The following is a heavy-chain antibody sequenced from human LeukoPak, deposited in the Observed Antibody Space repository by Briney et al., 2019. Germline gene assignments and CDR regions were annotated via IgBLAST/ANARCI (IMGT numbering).Heavy chain of an antibody. CDR2: INGDGSSA. CDR1: GFTFSNFW. D-gene: IGHD5-12*01. J-gene: IGHJ4*02. V-gene: IGHV3-74*01. Sequence: PGGSLRLSCAASGFTFSNFWILWVRQAPGKGLVWVSRINGDGSSASYADSVKGRFTISRDNAKNTLFLQMSSLRAEDTAIYYCARIRYNDYDDWGQGSLVTVSS. CDR3: ARIRYNDYDD.